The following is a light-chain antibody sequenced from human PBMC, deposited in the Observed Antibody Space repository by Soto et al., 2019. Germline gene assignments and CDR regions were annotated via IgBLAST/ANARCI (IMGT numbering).Light chain of an antibody. CDR2: EDV. J-gene: IGLJ2*01. CDR1: KLGDKY. V-gene: IGLV3-1*01. CDR3: QTWDNRSVI. Sequence: SYELTQIPSVSVSPGQTARITCSGDKLGDKYTCWYQQKPGQSPVLVIYEDVKRPSGIPERFSGSNSGNTATLTISGAQPMDEAVYYCQTWDNRSVIFGGGTKLTVL.